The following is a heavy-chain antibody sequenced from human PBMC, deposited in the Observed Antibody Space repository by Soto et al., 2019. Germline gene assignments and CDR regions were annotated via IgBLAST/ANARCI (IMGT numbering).Heavy chain of an antibody. Sequence: QVQLVQSGAEVKKPGASVKVSCKASGYTFTSYGISWVRQAPGQGLEWMGWISAYNGNTNYAQQLKGRVPMTTDTSTSTAYRELRSLRSDDTAVYYCARVQEWLRPSYFDYWGKGTLVTVSS. D-gene: IGHD5-12*01. CDR2: ISAYNGNT. V-gene: IGHV1-18*01. J-gene: IGHJ4*02. CDR1: GYTFTSYG. CDR3: ARVQEWLRPSYFDY.